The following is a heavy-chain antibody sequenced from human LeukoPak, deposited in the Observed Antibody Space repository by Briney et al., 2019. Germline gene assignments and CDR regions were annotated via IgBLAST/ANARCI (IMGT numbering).Heavy chain of an antibody. V-gene: IGHV3-11*04. CDR2: ISSNGATK. D-gene: IGHD3-22*01. CDR1: GFTFQDYY. J-gene: IGHJ4*02. Sequence: GGSLRLSCEASGFTFQDYYMSWIRQAPGKGLEWVSFISSNGATKYYADSVRGRFTISRDNAKNSVYLYMNSLREDDTAVYYCAKQVTMIVLLPYFDYWGQGIPVTVSP. CDR3: AKQVTMIVLLPYFDY.